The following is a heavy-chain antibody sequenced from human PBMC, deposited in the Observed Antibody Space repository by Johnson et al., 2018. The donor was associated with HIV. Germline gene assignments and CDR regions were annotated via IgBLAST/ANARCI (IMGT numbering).Heavy chain of an antibody. J-gene: IGHJ3*02. CDR3: AREGRGAPHDAFDI. V-gene: IGHV3-66*01. D-gene: IGHD2-15*01. Sequence: VQLVESGGVVVKPGGSLRLSCAASGFSVSNTYMNWVRQAPGKGLEWVAVLYSGGSAYYADSVRGRFTIARANSKNTLYLQMNSLRAEDTAVYYCAREGRGAPHDAFDIWGQGTMVTVSS. CDR1: GFSVSNTY. CDR2: LYSGGSA.